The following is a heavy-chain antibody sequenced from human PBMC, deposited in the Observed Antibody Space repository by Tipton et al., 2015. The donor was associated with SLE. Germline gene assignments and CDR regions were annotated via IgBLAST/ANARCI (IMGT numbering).Heavy chain of an antibody. V-gene: IGHV4-4*07. J-gene: IGHJ6*03. CDR3: ARGVSNPHYYYYYMDV. D-gene: IGHD4-11*01. CDR2: IYASGST. CDR1: GGSISSYY. Sequence: TLSLTCTVSGGSISSYYWSWIRQPAGKGLEWIGRIYASGSTNYNPSLKSRVTISVDTSKNQFSLKLSSVTAADTAVYYCARGVSNPHYYYYYMDVWGKGTTVTVSS.